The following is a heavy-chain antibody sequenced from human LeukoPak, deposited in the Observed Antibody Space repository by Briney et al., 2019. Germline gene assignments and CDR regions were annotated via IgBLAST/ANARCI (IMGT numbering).Heavy chain of an antibody. CDR2: ISAYNGNT. CDR3: ARVYYGSGAGARDYYYYYGMDV. J-gene: IGHJ6*02. Sequence: ASVKVSCKASGYTSTSYGISWVRQAPGQGLEWMGWISAYNGNTNYAQKLQGRVTMTTDTSTSTAYMELRSLRSDDTAVYYCARVYYGSGAGARDYYYYYGMDVWGQGTTVTVSS. V-gene: IGHV1-18*01. D-gene: IGHD3-10*01. CDR1: GYTSTSYG.